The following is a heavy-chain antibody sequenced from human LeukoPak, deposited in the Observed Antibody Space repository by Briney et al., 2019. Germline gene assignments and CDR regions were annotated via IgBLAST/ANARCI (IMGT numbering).Heavy chain of an antibody. CDR2: IGTAGDT. J-gene: IGHJ3*02. CDR3: ARGRGWGTFDI. CDR1: GFTFSSYD. D-gene: IGHD2-15*01. V-gene: IGHV3-13*04. Sequence: PGGSLRLSCAASGFTFSSYDMHWVRQGTGKGLGWVSAIGTAGDTYYPGSVKGRFTTSRENAKNSLYLQVNSLRVGDTAVYYCARGRGWGTFDIWGQGTMVTVSS.